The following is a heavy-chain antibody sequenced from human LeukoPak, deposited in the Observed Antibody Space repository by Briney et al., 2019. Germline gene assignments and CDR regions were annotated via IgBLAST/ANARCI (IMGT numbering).Heavy chain of an antibody. D-gene: IGHD3-22*01. V-gene: IGHV4-31*03. CDR2: IYYSGST. Sequence: SETLSLTCTVSGGSISSGGYYWSWIRQHPGKGLEWIGYIYYSGSTYYNPSLKSRVTISVDTSKNQFSLKLISVTAADTAVYYCARDLRDSSGYYFYYWGQGTLVTVSS. CDR1: GGSISSGGYY. J-gene: IGHJ4*02. CDR3: ARDLRDSSGYYFYY.